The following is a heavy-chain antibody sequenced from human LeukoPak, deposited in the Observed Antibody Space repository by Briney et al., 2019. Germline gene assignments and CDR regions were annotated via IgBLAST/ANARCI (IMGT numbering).Heavy chain of an antibody. V-gene: IGHV4-34*01. CDR1: GGSFSDYY. CDR2: INHSGST. D-gene: IGHD2-2*01. J-gene: IGHJ4*02. CDR3: ARAGYCGSTSCFDPDREYFDY. Sequence: SETLPLTCAVYGGSFSDYYWSWIRQPPGKGLEWIGEINHSGSTNYNPPLKGRVTMSVDTSKNQFSLKLSSVAAADTAVYYCARAGYCGSTSCFDPDREYFDYWGQGTLVTVSS.